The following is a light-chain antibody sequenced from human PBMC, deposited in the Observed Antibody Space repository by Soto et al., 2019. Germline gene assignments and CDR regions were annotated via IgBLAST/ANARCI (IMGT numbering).Light chain of an antibody. Sequence: TQSPATLSLSPGERATLSCRASQSIHTSLAWYQQKSGKPPRLVIYDSTLRANGVPDRFGGSRSGTDFTLTISSLQSEDFAVYYCQQYNKWPWTFGQGTKVDI. CDR3: QQYNKWPWT. V-gene: IGKV3D-15*01. J-gene: IGKJ1*01. CDR1: QSIHTS. CDR2: DST.